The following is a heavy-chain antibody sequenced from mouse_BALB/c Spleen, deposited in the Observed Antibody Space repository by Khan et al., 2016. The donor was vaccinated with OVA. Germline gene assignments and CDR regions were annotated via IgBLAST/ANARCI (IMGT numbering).Heavy chain of an antibody. Sequence: EVQRVESGGDLVKPGGSLKLSCAASGFTFSTYGMSWVRQTADRRLEWVATVSTGGSYTYYPDSVKGRFTISRDNAKNTLYLQMNSLKSEDTAMFSCSRLAYYYDSEGFAYWGQGTLVTVSA. CDR2: VSTGGSYT. CDR3: SRLAYYYDSEGFAY. D-gene: IGHD1-1*01. J-gene: IGHJ3*01. CDR1: GFTFSTYG. V-gene: IGHV5-6*01.